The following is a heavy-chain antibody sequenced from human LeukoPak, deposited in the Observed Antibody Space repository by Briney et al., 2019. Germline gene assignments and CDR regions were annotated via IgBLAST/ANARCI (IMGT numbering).Heavy chain of an antibody. CDR3: AKDWTTVGNGDPYYFDY. CDR2: LSGSSDAI. J-gene: IGHJ4*02. V-gene: IGHV3-48*01. Sequence: GGSLRLSCAASGFTFSDYSMNWVRQAPGKGLEWVSYLSGSSDAIYYADSVKGRFTISRDNSKNTLYLQMNSLRAEDTAVYYCAKDWTTVGNGDPYYFDYWGQGTLVTVSS. CDR1: GFTFSDYS. D-gene: IGHD4-11*01.